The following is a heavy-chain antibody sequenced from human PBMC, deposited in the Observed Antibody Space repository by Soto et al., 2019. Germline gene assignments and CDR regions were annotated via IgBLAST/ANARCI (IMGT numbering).Heavy chain of an antibody. V-gene: IGHV3-48*03. Sequence: AASGFTFSGYEMNWVRQAPGKGLEWVSYISSSGSTIYYADSVKGRFTISRDNAENSLYLQMNSLRAEDTAVYYCARDLLEWLLDYYYYYGMDVWGQGTTVTVSS. J-gene: IGHJ6*02. CDR3: ARDLLEWLLDYYYYYGMDV. D-gene: IGHD3-3*01. CDR1: GFTFSGYE. CDR2: ISSSGSTI.